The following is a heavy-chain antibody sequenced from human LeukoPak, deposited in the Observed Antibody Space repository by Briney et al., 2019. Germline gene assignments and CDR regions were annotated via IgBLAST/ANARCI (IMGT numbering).Heavy chain of an antibody. V-gene: IGHV1-69*05. CDR3: ARVIPRVAYSSGWEGYWFDP. CDR2: IIPIFGTA. CDR1: GGTFSSYA. J-gene: IGHJ5*02. Sequence: SVKVSCKASGGTFSSYAISWVRQAPGQGLEWMGGIIPIFGTANYAQKFQGRVTITTDESTSTAYMELSSLRSEDTAVYYCARVIPRVAYSSGWEGYWFDPWGQGTLVTVSS. D-gene: IGHD6-19*01.